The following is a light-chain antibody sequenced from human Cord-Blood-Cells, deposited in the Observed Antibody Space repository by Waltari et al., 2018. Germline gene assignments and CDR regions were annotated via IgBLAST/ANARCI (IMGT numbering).Light chain of an antibody. J-gene: IGKJ1*01. CDR2: GAS. CDR1: QSVSSSY. V-gene: IGKV3-20*01. CDR3: QQYGSSSWT. Sequence: CRAGQSVSSSYLAWYQQQPGQAPRLLIYGASSRATGIPDRFSGSGSGTDFTLTISRLEPEDFAVYYCQQYGSSSWTFGQGTKVEIK.